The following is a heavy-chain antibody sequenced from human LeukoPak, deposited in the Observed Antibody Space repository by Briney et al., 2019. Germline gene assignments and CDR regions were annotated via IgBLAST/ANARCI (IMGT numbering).Heavy chain of an antibody. Sequence: SETLSLTRTASGGSISSSSYYWGWIRQPPGKGLEWIGSIYYSGSTYYNPSLKSRVTISVDTSKNQFSLKLSSVTAADTAVYYCARLLVVPAALLWYFDLWGRGTLVTVSS. V-gene: IGHV4-39*07. J-gene: IGHJ2*01. CDR1: GGSISSSSYY. D-gene: IGHD2-2*01. CDR3: ARLLVVPAALLWYFDL. CDR2: IYYSGST.